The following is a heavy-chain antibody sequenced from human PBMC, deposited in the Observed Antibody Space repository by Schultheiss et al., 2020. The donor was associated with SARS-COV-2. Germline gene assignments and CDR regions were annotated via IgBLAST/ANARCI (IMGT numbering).Heavy chain of an antibody. CDR2: ISSSSSYT. V-gene: IGHV3-21*05. D-gene: IGHD3-22*01. Sequence: GGSLRLSCAASGFTFSSYSMNWVRQAPGKGLEWVSYISSSSSYTNYADSVKGRFTISRDNAKNSLYLQMNSLRAEDTAVYYCTTGRRVTMIVVGACYWGQGTLVTVSS. CDR3: TTGRRVTMIVVGACY. CDR1: GFTFSSYS. J-gene: IGHJ4*02.